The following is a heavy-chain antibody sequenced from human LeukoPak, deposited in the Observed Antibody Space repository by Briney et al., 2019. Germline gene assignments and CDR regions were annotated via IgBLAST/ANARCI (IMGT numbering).Heavy chain of an antibody. Sequence: PGGSLRLSCAASGFTFSSYSMNWVRQAPGKGLEWVSSISSSSSYIYYADSVKGRFTISRDNAKNSLYLQMNSLRAEDTAVYYCARGSDIVVVVAAISDYYFDYWGQGTLVTVSS. CDR3: ARGSDIVVVVAAISDYYFDY. CDR1: GFTFSSYS. CDR2: ISSSSSYI. D-gene: IGHD2-15*01. J-gene: IGHJ4*02. V-gene: IGHV3-21*01.